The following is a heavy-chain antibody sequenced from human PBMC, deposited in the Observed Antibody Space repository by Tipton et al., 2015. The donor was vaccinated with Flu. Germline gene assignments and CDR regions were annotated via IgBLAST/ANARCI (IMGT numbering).Heavy chain of an antibody. CDR1: GHTFSSYA. J-gene: IGHJ4*02. V-gene: IGHV1-69*01. CDR3: ARDELLFDGYFDY. CDR2: IIPVLGTP. D-gene: IGHD3-10*01. Sequence: QVQLVQSGAEVKKPGSSVKLSCKASGHTFSSYAISWVRQAPGQGLEWMGGIIPVLGTPNYAQNFRARVTITADESTSTAYMELSSLRSEDTAIYYCARDELLFDGYFDYWGQGTPVTVSS.